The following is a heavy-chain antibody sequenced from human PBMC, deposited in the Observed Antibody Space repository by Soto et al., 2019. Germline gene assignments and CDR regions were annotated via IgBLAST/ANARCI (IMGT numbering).Heavy chain of an antibody. CDR3: ARSIAVAGTGYYYGMDV. D-gene: IGHD6-19*01. CDR1: GYTFTSYG. Sequence: ASVKVSCKASGYTFTSYGISWVRQAPGQGLEWMGWISAYNGNTNYAQKLQGRVTMTTDTSTSTAYMELRSLRSDDTAVYYCARSIAVAGTGYYYGMDVWGQGTTVTVPS. J-gene: IGHJ6*02. V-gene: IGHV1-18*01. CDR2: ISAYNGNT.